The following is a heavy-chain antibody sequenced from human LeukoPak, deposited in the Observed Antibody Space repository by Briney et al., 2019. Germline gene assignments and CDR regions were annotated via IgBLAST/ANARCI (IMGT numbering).Heavy chain of an antibody. CDR1: GYTFTGYY. V-gene: IGHV1-2*02. CDR3: ARDDYVWGSYGY. Sequence: ASVKVSCKASGYTFTGYYMPWVRQAPGQGLEWMGWINPNSGGTNYAQKFQGRVTMTRDTSISTAYMELSRLRSDDTAVYYCARDDYVWGSYGYWGQGTLVTVSS. CDR2: INPNSGGT. D-gene: IGHD3-16*01. J-gene: IGHJ4*02.